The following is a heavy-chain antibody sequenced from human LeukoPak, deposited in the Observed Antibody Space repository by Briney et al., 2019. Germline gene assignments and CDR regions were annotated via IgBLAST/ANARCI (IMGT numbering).Heavy chain of an antibody. J-gene: IGHJ4*02. CDR3: ARVGQWGSGSYPSNY. CDR2: ISASRDIT. Sequence: GGSLRLSCAASGFNYSSYTMNWVRQAPGMGLEWLSYISASRDITYYADSVKGRFTISRDNAKNSLYLQMNSLRAEDTAVYYCARVGQWGSGSYPSNYWGQGTLVTVSS. D-gene: IGHD1-26*01. V-gene: IGHV3-48*01. CDR1: GFNYSSYT.